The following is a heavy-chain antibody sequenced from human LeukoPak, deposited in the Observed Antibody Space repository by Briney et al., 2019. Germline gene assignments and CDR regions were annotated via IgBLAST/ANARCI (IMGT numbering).Heavy chain of an antibody. V-gene: IGHV3-23*01. J-gene: IGHJ4*02. CDR3: ARGLPSLAGWLEPNLDY. CDR2: ISGSGGST. Sequence: GGTLRLSCAASGFTFSSYGMSWVRQAPGKGLEWVSAISGSGGSTYYADSVKGRFTISRDNSKNTLYLQMNSLRAEDTAVYYCARGLPSLAGWLEPNLDYWGQGTLVTVSS. CDR1: GFTFSSYG. D-gene: IGHD5-18*01.